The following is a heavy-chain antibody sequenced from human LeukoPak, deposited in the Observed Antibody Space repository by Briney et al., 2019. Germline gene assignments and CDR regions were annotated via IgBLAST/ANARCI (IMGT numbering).Heavy chain of an antibody. CDR1: GYTFTGYY. V-gene: IGHV1-2*02. Sequence: ASVKVSCKASGYTFTGYYMHWVRQAPGQGLEWMGWINPNSGGTNYAQKFQGRVTMTRDTSISTAYMELSRLRSDDTAVYYCARGSYTVTTYGWFDPWGQGTLVTVSS. CDR3: ARGSYTVTTYGWFDP. J-gene: IGHJ5*02. D-gene: IGHD4-17*01. CDR2: INPNSGGT.